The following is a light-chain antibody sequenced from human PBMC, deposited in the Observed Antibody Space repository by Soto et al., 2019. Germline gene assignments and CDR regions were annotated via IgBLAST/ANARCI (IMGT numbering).Light chain of an antibody. CDR3: SSFTSSSTYV. V-gene: IGLV2-14*03. CDR1: SSDIGGYNY. Sequence: QSVLTQPASVSGSPGQSITISCTGTSSDIGGYNYVSWYQQHPGKAPELVIYDVSNRPSGVSNRFSGSKSGNTASLTISGLQAEDEADYYCSSFTSSSTYVFGTGTKLTVL. CDR2: DVS. J-gene: IGLJ1*01.